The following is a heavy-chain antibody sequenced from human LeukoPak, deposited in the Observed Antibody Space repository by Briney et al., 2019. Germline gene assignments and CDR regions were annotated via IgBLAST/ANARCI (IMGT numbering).Heavy chain of an antibody. J-gene: IGHJ4*02. D-gene: IGHD5-12*01. Sequence: GGSLRLSCAASGFTLICCGMHWVRQAPGKGLEWVAFIRYDGSTKYYTDSVKGRFTISRDNSKNTLYLQMNSLRAEDTAVYYCARGSAYSGYELFDYWGQGTLVTVSS. CDR2: IRYDGSTK. V-gene: IGHV3-30*02. CDR3: ARGSAYSGYELFDY. CDR1: GFTLICCG.